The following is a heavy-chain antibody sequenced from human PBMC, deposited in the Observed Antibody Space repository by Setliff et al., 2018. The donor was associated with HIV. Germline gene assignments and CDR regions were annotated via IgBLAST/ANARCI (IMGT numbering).Heavy chain of an antibody. D-gene: IGHD2-2*01. J-gene: IGHJ6*03. CDR3: ARGRRVSSNYYYYYYMDV. CDR2: IKQDGSEK. V-gene: IGHV3-7*03. Sequence: PGGSLRLPCAASGFTLNGYSMNWVRQAPGKGLEWVANIKQDGSEKYCVDSVKGRFTISRDNAKNSLYLQMNSLGAEDTAVYYCARGRRVSSNYYYYYYMDVWGKGTTVTVSS. CDR1: GFTLNGYS.